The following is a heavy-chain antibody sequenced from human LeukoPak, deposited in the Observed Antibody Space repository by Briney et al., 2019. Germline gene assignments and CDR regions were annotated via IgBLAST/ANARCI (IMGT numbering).Heavy chain of an antibody. CDR2: ISHSVSTI. J-gene: IGHJ6*03. CDR3: ARVMEYYYYYMDV. CDR1: GFTFSSYE. V-gene: IGHV3-48*03. D-gene: IGHD3-10*01. Sequence: PGGSLRLSCAASGFTFSSYEMNWVRQAPGKGLEWVSYISHSVSTIYYADSVKGRFTISRDNAKNSLCLQMNSLRAEDTAVYYCARVMEYYYYYMDVWGKGTTVTVSS.